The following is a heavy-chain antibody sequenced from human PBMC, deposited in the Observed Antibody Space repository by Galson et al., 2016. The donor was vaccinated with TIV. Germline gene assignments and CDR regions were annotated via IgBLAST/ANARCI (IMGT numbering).Heavy chain of an antibody. CDR3: ARHVTCGGDCYYFDF. J-gene: IGHJ4*02. CDR2: IIWNGGIT. D-gene: IGHD2-21*01. V-gene: IGHV3-20*01. CDR1: GFTFNDYG. Sequence: SLRLSCAASGFTFNDYGMTWVRQAPGKGLEWVSDIIWNGGITGYADSVKGRFTISRDNAKNSLYLQMNSLRAEDTALYLCARHVTCGGDCYYFDFWGQGTAVTVSS.